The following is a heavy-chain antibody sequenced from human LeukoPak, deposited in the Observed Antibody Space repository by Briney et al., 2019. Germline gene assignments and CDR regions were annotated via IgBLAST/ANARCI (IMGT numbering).Heavy chain of an antibody. D-gene: IGHD6-13*01. CDR1: GFTFSSYG. CDR3: AKDLGIAAALPYDYFDY. J-gene: IGHJ4*02. Sequence: PGGSLRLSXAASGFTFSSYGMHWVRQAPGKGLEWVAFIRYDGNNKYYADSVKGRFTISRDTSKNTLYLQMNSLTPEDTAVYYCAKDLGIAAALPYDYFDYWGQGTLVTVSS. V-gene: IGHV3-30*02. CDR2: IRYDGNNK.